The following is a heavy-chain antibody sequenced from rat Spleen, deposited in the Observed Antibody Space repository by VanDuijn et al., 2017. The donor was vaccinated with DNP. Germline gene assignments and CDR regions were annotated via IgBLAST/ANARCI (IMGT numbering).Heavy chain of an antibody. CDR2: LNIEGSKT. Sequence: EVQLAESGGGLVQPGRSLKLSCAASGFTFSDYYMAWVRQAPTKGLEWLSSLNIEGSKTFYPDSVKGRFVISRDNAENTVYLQMNSLRSEDTATYYCTSNPHIRTAAPFDYWGPGVMVTVSS. CDR1: GFTFSDYY. CDR3: TSNPHIRTAAPFDY. J-gene: IGHJ2*01. D-gene: IGHD3-8*01. V-gene: IGHV5-22*01.